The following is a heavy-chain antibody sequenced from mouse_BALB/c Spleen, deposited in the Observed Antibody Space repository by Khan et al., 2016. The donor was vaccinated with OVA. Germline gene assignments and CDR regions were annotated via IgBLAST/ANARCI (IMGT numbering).Heavy chain of an antibody. V-gene: IGHV3-2*02. J-gene: IGHJ2*01. CDR1: GYSITSGYA. CDR3: ARGNYYGYYFDY. CDR2: ISYSGVT. D-gene: IGHD1-1*01. Sequence: EVQLVESGPGLVKPSQSLSLTCTVTGYSITSGYAWNWIRQFPGNKLEWMGYISYSGVTSYTPTFKSRISITRDTSKNQFFLQLTSVTTEDTATYSCARGNYYGYYFDYWGQGTTVTVSA.